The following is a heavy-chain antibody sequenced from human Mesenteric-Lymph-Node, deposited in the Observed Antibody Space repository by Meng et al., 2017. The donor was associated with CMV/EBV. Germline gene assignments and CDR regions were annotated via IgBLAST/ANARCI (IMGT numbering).Heavy chain of an antibody. Sequence: GGSLRLSCATSGFTFSSYPMHWVRQAPGKGLEWVAVISYDGGRKYYADSVKDRFSISRDNSKNTLYLQMDSLRTEDTAIFYCARDISGASGWNCPIFWGQGAVVTVSS. CDR2: ISYDGGRK. J-gene: IGHJ4*02. D-gene: IGHD6-19*01. CDR3: ARDISGASGWNCPIF. V-gene: IGHV3-30-3*01. CDR1: GFTFSSYP.